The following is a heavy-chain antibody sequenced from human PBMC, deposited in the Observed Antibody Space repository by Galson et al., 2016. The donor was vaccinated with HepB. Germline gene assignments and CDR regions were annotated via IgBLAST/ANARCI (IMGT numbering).Heavy chain of an antibody. CDR1: GFNVSSNY. V-gene: IGHV3-53*01. Sequence: SLRLSCAASGFNVSSNYMSWVRQAPGKGLEWVSVIYSGDGTYYADSVKGRFTISRDNSKNTLYLQMNRLRAEDTAVYYCAGDQLRWGAFDIWGQGTLVTVSS. D-gene: IGHD3-3*01. J-gene: IGHJ3*02. CDR3: AGDQLRWGAFDI. CDR2: IYSGDGT.